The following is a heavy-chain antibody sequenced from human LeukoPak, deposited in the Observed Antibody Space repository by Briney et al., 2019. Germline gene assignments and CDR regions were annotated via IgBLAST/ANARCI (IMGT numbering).Heavy chain of an antibody. D-gene: IGHD3-22*01. CDR3: ARDRLGDYDHSGYYDK. J-gene: IGHJ4*02. CDR1: GFTFSDYY. Sequence: GGSLILYSAASGFTFSDYYMSWIRQAPGKGLEWVSYICDSGRTIYYADSVKGRFTISRDNAKNSVYLQMNNLRAEDTAVYYCARDRLGDYDHSGYYDKWGQGPRVTVSS. CDR2: ICDSGRTI. V-gene: IGHV3-11*01.